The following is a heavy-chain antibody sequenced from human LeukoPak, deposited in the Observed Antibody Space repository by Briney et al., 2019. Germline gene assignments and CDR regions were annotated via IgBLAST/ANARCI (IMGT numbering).Heavy chain of an antibody. J-gene: IGHJ4*02. CDR1: GGTFSSYA. Sequence: ASVKVSCKASGGTFSSYAISWVRQAPGQGLEWMGRIIPILGIANYAQKFQGRVTITADKSTSTAYMELSSLRSEDTAAYYCATGDGYINYWGQGTLVTVSS. V-gene: IGHV1-69*04. CDR3: ATGDGYINY. CDR2: IIPILGIA. D-gene: IGHD1-26*01.